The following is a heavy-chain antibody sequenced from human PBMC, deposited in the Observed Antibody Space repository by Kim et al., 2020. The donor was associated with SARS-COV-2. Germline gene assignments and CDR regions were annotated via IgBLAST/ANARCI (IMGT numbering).Heavy chain of an antibody. Sequence: GGSLRLSCEASGFTFSDYYMSWVRQAPGKGLEWVSYISSSSSYTNYADSVKGRFTISRDNAKNSLYLQMNSLRAEDTAVYYCGGYDILTGRYLWGQGTLVTVSS. CDR3: GGYDILTGRYL. CDR1: GFTFSDYY. V-gene: IGHV3-11*06. J-gene: IGHJ5*02. CDR2: ISSSSSYT. D-gene: IGHD3-9*01.